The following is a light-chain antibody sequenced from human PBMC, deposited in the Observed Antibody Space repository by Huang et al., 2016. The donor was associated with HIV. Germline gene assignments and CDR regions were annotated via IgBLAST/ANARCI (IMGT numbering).Light chain of an antibody. Sequence: DTVMTQPPATLSVSSGARATLSCRASQSVGSKLAWVQQKPGEAPRRPLHGGYTRATGIPARFSGSGSGKEFKLRFSSLQSEDYAVYYCQQYNNWPYTFGGGTKLGIK. V-gene: IGKV3-15*01. CDR2: GGY. J-gene: IGKJ2*01. CDR1: QSVGSK. CDR3: QQYNNWPYT.